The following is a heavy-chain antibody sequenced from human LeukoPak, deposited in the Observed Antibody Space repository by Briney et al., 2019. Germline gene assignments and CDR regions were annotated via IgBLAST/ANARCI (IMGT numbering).Heavy chain of an antibody. CDR3: AKDRQWLRVTTFDY. V-gene: IGHV3-23*01. D-gene: IGHD6-19*01. J-gene: IGHJ4*02. CDR1: GFTFSNYA. CDR2: ISSSAASI. Sequence: PGGSLRLSCAASGFTFSNYAMNWVRQAPGKGLEWVSAISSSAASIYYADSVKGRFTISRDNSKNTLYLQMNSLRAEDTAVYYCAKDRQWLRVTTFDYWGQGTLVTVSS.